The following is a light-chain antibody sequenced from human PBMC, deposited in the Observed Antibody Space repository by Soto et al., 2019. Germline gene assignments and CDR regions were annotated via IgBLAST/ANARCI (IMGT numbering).Light chain of an antibody. J-gene: IGLJ2*01. V-gene: IGLV1-40*01. Sequence: QSVLTQPPSVSGAPGQRVTISCTGSRSNIGAGYAVHWYQQLPGTAPKLLIYDNTNRPSGVPDRFSASESGTSASLAITGLQSEDEADYYCQSYDTSLSASVFGGGTK. CDR1: RSNIGAGYA. CDR2: DNT. CDR3: QSYDTSLSASV.